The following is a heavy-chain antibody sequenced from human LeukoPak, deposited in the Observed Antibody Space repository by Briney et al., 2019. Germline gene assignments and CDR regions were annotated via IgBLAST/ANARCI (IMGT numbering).Heavy chain of an antibody. CDR2: IYVGGHT. D-gene: IGHD4-11*01. Sequence: GGSLRLSCAASGFTVSSNYMSWVRQPPGKGLEWVLVIYVGGHTHYSNSVKGRFTISRDSSKNTLYLEMNNLRAEDTAVYFCARGMTKVPTTVGLDVWGQGTTVTVSS. CDR1: GFTVSSNY. CDR3: ARGMTKVPTTVGLDV. V-gene: IGHV3-53*01. J-gene: IGHJ6*02.